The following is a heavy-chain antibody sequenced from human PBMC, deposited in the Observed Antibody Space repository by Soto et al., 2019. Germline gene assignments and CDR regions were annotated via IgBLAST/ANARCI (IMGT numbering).Heavy chain of an antibody. D-gene: IGHD2-8*01. CDR3: AKKGLGSLATYCTTGDCHYAFDV. J-gene: IGHJ3*01. Sequence: EVQLLESGGGLVRPGGSLRLSCAASGFTFYNYAMNWVRQAPGMGLEWVSTISGGGDGTYYADSVKGRFTISRDNSRNTVYLQMNSLRAEDTAVYYCAKKGLGSLATYCTTGDCHYAFDVWGQGTLVTVSS. V-gene: IGHV3-23*01. CDR2: ISGGGDGT. CDR1: GFTFYNYA.